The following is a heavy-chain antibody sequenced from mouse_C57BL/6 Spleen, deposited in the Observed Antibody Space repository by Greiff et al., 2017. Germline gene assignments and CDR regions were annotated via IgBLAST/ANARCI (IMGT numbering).Heavy chain of an antibody. CDR3: TRSTYGKDY. Sequence: VKLQESGAELVRPGASVTLSCKASGYTFTDYEMHWVKQTPVHGLEWIGAIDPETGGTAYNQKFKGKAILTADKSSSTAYMELRSLTSEDSAVYYCTRSTYGKDYWGQGTTLTVSS. V-gene: IGHV1-15*01. CDR1: GYTFTDYE. CDR2: IDPETGGT. D-gene: IGHD2-1*01. J-gene: IGHJ2*01.